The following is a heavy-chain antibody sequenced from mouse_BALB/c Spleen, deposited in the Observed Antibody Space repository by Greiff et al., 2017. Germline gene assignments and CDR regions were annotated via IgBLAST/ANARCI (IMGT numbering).Heavy chain of an antibody. Sequence: EVQLVESGPGLVKPSQSLSLTCTVTGYSITSDYAWNWIRQFPGNKLEWMGYISYSGSTSYNPSLKSRISITRDTSKNQFFLQLNSVTTEDTATYYCARYEGLGTTAWFAYWGQGTLVTVSA. CDR1: GYSITSDYA. V-gene: IGHV3-2*02. CDR3: ARYEGLGTTAWFAY. CDR2: ISYSGST. J-gene: IGHJ3*01. D-gene: IGHD1-2*01.